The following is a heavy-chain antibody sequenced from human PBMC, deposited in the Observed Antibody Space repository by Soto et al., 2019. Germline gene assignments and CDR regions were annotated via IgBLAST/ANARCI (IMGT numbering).Heavy chain of an antibody. CDR2: ITGSGVYT. D-gene: IGHD2-8*01. J-gene: IGHJ3*01. V-gene: IGHV3-23*01. Sequence: GGSLRLSCAASGFIFSNYIMAWVRQAPGKGLEWVSSITGSGVYTFYADSVRGRFTISGDNSKNTLFFQMNTLRADDTAIYFCVKAIGTNTFDFWGQGTLVTVSS. CDR3: VKAIGTNTFDF. CDR1: GFIFSNYI.